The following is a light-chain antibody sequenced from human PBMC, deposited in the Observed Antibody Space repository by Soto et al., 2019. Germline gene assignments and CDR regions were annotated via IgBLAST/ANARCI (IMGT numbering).Light chain of an antibody. V-gene: IGKV3-11*01. CDR1: QSVGSY. J-gene: IGKJ4*01. CDR3: QQRSDWPST. Sequence: EIVLTQSPATLSLSPGDRATLSCRASQSVGSYLGWYQQRPGQAPRLLIYDASNRATGIPARFSGSGSGTDFTLTISSLEPEDFAVYDCQQRSDWPSTVGGGTKVQIK. CDR2: DAS.